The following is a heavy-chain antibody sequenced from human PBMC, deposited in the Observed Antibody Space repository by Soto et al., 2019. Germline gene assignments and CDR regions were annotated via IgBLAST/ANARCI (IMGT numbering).Heavy chain of an antibody. CDR3: ARHNIVVVPADLLTQHYYYYYMDV. Sequence: EVQLVQSGAEVKKPGESLKISCKGSGYSFTSYWIGWVRQMPGKGLEWMGIIYPGDSDTRYSPSFQGQVTISADKSISTAYLQWSSLKASDTAMYYCARHNIVVVPADLLTQHYYYYYMDVWGKGTTVTVSS. D-gene: IGHD2-2*01. CDR2: IYPGDSDT. J-gene: IGHJ6*03. V-gene: IGHV5-51*01. CDR1: GYSFTSYW.